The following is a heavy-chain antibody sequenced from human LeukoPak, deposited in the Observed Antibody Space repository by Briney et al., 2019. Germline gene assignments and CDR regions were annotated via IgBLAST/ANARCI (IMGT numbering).Heavy chain of an antibody. Sequence: PSETLSLTCAVYGGSFSGYYWSWIRQPPGKGLEWIGEINHSGSTNYNPSPKSRVTISVDTSKNQFSLKLSSVTAADTAVYYCARVRYPDYVWGSYRNFDYWGQGTLVTVSS. V-gene: IGHV4-34*01. CDR3: ARVRYPDYVWGSYRNFDY. CDR2: INHSGST. J-gene: IGHJ4*02. D-gene: IGHD3-16*02. CDR1: GGSFSGYY.